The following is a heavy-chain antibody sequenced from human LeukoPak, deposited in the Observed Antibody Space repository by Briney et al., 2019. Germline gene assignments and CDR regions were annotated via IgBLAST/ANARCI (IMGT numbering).Heavy chain of an antibody. CDR3: ARTVAYVHYSFDY. D-gene: IGHD4-17*01. V-gene: IGHV4-38-2*01. CDR2: IYRSGYT. Sequence: KPSETLSLTCAVSGYPFSGAHHWGWIRQPPGRGLEWIGSIYRSGYTYYNPSLQSRVTISIDTSKIQFSLKLSSVTAADTAVYYCARTVAYVHYSFDYWGQGTLVTVSS. CDR1: GYPFSGAHH. J-gene: IGHJ4*02.